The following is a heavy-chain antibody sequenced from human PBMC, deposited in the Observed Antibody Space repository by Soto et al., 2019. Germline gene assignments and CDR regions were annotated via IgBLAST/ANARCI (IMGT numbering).Heavy chain of an antibody. Sequence: LSLTCSVSGYSISSGFYWDWIRQPPGKGLEWIGSIYYRGNTYYNPSHNGRITISLDTSKNQFSLRLTSVTAADTAVYYCARDVVVAGRGDYFDYWGQGTLVTVSS. V-gene: IGHV4-38-2*02. D-gene: IGHD2-15*01. CDR3: ARDVVVAGRGDYFDY. CDR2: IYYRGNT. CDR1: GYSISSGFY. J-gene: IGHJ4*02.